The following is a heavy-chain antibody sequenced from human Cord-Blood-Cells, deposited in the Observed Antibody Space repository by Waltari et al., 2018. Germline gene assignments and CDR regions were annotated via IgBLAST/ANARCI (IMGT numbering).Heavy chain of an antibody. CDR1: GYTFTGYY. D-gene: IGHD7-27*01. CDR3: ARGLTGAFYYFDY. J-gene: IGHJ4*02. Sequence: QVQLVQSGAEVKKPGASVKVSCKASGYTFTGYYMHWVRQAPGQGLEWMGWINPNIGGTNYEQKFQGRVTMTRDTSISTAYMELSRLRSDDTAVYYCARGLTGAFYYFDYWGQGTLVTVSS. CDR2: INPNIGGT. V-gene: IGHV1-2*02.